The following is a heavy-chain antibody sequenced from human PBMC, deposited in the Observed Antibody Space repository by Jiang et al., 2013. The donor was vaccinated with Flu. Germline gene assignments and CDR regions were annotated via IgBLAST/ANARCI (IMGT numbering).Heavy chain of an antibody. CDR2: ISSSGSTI. J-gene: IGHJ6*02. CDR3: ARLSVVAAPSLSYYYYYGMDV. CDR1: GFTFSDYY. Sequence: GGSLRLSCAASGFTFSDYYMSWIRQAPGKGLEWVSYISSSGSTIYYADSVKGRFTISRDNAKNSLYLQMNSLRAEDTAVYYCARLSVVAAPSLSYYYYYGMDVWGQGTTVTVSS. V-gene: IGHV3-11*04. D-gene: IGHD2-15*01.